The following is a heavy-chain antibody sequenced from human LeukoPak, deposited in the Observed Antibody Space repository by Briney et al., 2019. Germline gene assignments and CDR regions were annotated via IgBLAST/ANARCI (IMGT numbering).Heavy chain of an antibody. V-gene: IGHV3-7*01. D-gene: IGHD1-26*01. J-gene: IGHJ4*02. CDR3: ARRAYSGSLFDY. Sequence: GGSLRLSCAASGFTFSSYWMSWVRQAPGKGLEWVADIKEDGSEKYYVGSVKGRFTISRDNAKNSLYLQMNSLRAEDTAVYYCARRAYSGSLFDYWGQGTLVTVSS. CDR2: IKEDGSEK. CDR1: GFTFSSYW.